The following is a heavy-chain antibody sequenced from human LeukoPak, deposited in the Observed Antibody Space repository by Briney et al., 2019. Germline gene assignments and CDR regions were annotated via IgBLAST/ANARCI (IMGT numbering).Heavy chain of an antibody. V-gene: IGHV4-38-2*02. D-gene: IGHD3-10*01. Sequence: PSETLSLTCSVSGYSISTGYYWGWIRQPPGKGLEWIANIHHSGNTNYNPSLKSRVTISVDTSKNQFSLKLRSVTAADTAVYYCARVRSGTYYSRDYWGQGTLVTVSS. J-gene: IGHJ4*02. CDR3: ARVRSGTYYSRDY. CDR1: GYSISTGYY. CDR2: IHHSGNT.